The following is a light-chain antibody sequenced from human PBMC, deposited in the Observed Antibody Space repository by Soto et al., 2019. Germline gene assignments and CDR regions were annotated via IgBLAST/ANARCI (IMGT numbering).Light chain of an antibody. CDR3: QQSYNIPRAT. J-gene: IGKJ1*01. V-gene: IGKV1-39*01. Sequence: DFQMTQSPSSLSASVGDRVTITCRASQTISSYLNWYQQKPGKAPKLLIYAASSLQSGVPPRFSGSGSGTDFTLTISSLQPEDFATYFCQQSYNIPRATFGQGTKVDIK. CDR1: QTISSY. CDR2: AAS.